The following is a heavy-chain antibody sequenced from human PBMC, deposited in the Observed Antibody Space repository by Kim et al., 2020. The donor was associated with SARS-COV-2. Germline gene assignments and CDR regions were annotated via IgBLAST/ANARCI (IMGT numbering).Heavy chain of an antibody. CDR1: GGSISSSSYY. CDR2: IYYSGST. Sequence: SETLSLTCTVSGGSISSSSYYWGWIRQPPGKGLEWIGSIYYSGSTYYNPSLKSRVTISVDTSKNQFSLKLSSVTAADTAVYYCARQEDEAAAGLWVDYWGQGTLVTISS. J-gene: IGHJ4*02. CDR3: ARQEDEAAAGLWVDY. D-gene: IGHD6-13*01. V-gene: IGHV4-39*01.